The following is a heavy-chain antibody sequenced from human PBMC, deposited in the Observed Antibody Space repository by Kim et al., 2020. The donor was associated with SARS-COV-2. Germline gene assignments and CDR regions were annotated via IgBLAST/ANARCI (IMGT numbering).Heavy chain of an antibody. Sequence: GGSLRLSCTASGFTFGDYAMSWVRQAPGKGLEWVGFIRSKAYGGTTEYAASVKGRFTISRDDSKSIAYLQMNSLKTEDTAVYYCTRGGWEVDTAMAYYFDYWGQGTLVTVSS. CDR1: GFTFGDYA. CDR3: TRGGWEVDTAMAYYFDY. V-gene: IGHV3-49*04. J-gene: IGHJ4*02. D-gene: IGHD5-18*01. CDR2: IRSKAYGGTT.